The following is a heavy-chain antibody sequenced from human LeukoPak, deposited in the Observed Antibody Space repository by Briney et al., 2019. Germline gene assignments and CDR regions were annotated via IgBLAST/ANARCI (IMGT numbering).Heavy chain of an antibody. CDR1: GGSISSGDYY. Sequence: EPSQTLSLTCTVSGGSISSGDYYWSWIRQPPGKGLEWIGYIYYIGNTFYNPSLKSRVTISVDTSKNQFSLKLSSVTAADTAVYYCASAYCGGDCTPYWYFDLWGRGTLVTVSS. J-gene: IGHJ2*01. CDR2: IYYIGNT. V-gene: IGHV4-30-4*01. CDR3: ASAYCGGDCTPYWYFDL. D-gene: IGHD2-21*02.